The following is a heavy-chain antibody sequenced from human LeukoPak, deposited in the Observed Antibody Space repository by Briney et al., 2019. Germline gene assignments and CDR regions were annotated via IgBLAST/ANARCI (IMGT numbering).Heavy chain of an antibody. CDR2: INTNTGNP. V-gene: IGHV7-4-1*02. D-gene: IGHD3-10*01. Sequence: ASVTVSCKASGYIFTSYAMNWVRQAPGQGLEWMGWINTNTGNPTYAQGFTGRFVFSLDTSVSTAYLQISSLKAEDTAVYYCARGGYTMVRGEKGVGYWGQGTLVTVSS. J-gene: IGHJ4*02. CDR1: GYIFTSYA. CDR3: ARGGYTMVRGEKGVGY.